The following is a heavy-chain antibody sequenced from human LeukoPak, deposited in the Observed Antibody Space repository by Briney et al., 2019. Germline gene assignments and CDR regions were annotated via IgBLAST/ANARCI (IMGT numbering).Heavy chain of an antibody. V-gene: IGHV3-74*01. Sequence: GGSLRLSCAASGFTFSSYWMHWVRQAPGKGLVWVSRINSDGSSTSYADSVRGRFTISRDNAKNSLYLQMNRLRAADTAVYYCARDAVRGGDCDFWGQGTLVAVSS. CDR1: GFTFSSYW. CDR2: INSDGSST. J-gene: IGHJ4*02. CDR3: ARDAVRGGDCDF. D-gene: IGHD2-21*02.